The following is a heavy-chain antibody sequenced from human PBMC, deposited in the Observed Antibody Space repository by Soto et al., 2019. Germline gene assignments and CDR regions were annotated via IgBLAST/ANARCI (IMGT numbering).Heavy chain of an antibody. J-gene: IGHJ4*02. D-gene: IGHD2-2*02. CDR1: GGSSANNTAA. CDR2: TYYRSKWYS. Sequence: SQTLTVTGSISGGSSANNTAACNWIRKSPSRGLEWLGRTYYRSKWYSDYAVSVRSRITINPDTSKNQFSLQLNSVTPEDTAVYYCARYTNAWYLDYWGQGTRVTVSS. CDR3: ARYTNAWYLDY. V-gene: IGHV6-1*01.